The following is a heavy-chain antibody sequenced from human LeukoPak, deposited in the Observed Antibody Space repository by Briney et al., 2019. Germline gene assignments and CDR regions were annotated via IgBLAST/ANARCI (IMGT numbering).Heavy chain of an antibody. V-gene: IGHV3-23*01. CDR1: GFTFSSYA. Sequence: GGSLRLSCAASGFTFSSYAMSWVRQAPGKGLEWVSTISGSGGSTYYADSVKGRFTISRDNSKNTLYLQMNSLRAEDTAVYYCAKDKRPEGIVVVPAAIAAAGTGYMDVWGKGTTVTVSS. D-gene: IGHD2-2*02. J-gene: IGHJ6*03. CDR3: AKDKRPEGIVVVPAAIAAAGTGYMDV. CDR2: ISGSGGST.